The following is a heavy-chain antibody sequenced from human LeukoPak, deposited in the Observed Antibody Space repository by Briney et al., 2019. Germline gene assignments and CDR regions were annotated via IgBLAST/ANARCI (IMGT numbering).Heavy chain of an antibody. CDR1: GGSISSSSYY. D-gene: IGHD6-19*01. Sequence: SETLSLTCTVSGGSISSSSYYWGWIRQPPGKGLEWIGSIYYSGSTYYNPSLKSRVTISVDTSKNQFSLKLSSVTAADTAVYYCARHPPSRKGLVPFDCWGQGTLVTVSS. V-gene: IGHV4-39*01. CDR3: ARHPPSRKGLVPFDC. J-gene: IGHJ4*02. CDR2: IYYSGST.